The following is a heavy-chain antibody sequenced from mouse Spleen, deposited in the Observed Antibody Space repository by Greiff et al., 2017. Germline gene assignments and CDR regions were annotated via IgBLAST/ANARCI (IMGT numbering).Heavy chain of an antibody. Sequence: VQLKQSGPGLVKPSQSLSLTCSVTGYSITSGYYWNWIRQFPGNKLEWMGYISYDGSNNYNPSLKNRISITRDTSKNQFFLKLNSVTTEDTATYYCARDDYYGNYAYAMDYWGQGTSVTVSS. CDR3: ARDDYYGNYAYAMDY. CDR1: GYSITSGYY. V-gene: IGHV3-6*01. D-gene: IGHD2-1*01. CDR2: ISYDGSN. J-gene: IGHJ4*01.